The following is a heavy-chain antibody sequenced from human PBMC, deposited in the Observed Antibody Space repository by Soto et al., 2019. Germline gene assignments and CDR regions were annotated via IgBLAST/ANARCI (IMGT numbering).Heavy chain of an antibody. V-gene: IGHV4-4*08. CDR1: VGCMRNVY. CDR2: ILHSWNA. J-gene: IGHJ3*02. CDR3: ARDHKESFDS. Sequence: SETLTLTCTVSVGCMRNVYWSWIRQPPGKRLEWIGFILHSWNASYNPSLKSRVTISLGMSKSLFSLKPKSVTAADTAIYFCARDHKESFDSWGQGTLVTVS.